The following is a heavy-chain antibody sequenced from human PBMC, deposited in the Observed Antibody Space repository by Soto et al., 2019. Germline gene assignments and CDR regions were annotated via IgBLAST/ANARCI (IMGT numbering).Heavy chain of an antibody. V-gene: IGHV3-74*01. CDR3: AGGNQLMVAVPAAIDY. Sequence: PGGSLRLSCAASGFTFSSYWMHWVRQTPGKGLEWVSRINTDGSTTNYADSVKGRFTISRDNAKNTLYLQMNGLRVEDTAVFYWAGGNQLMVAVPAAIDYWGQGPQVTVPQ. CDR1: GFTFSSYW. CDR2: INTDGSTT. D-gene: IGHD2-2*01. J-gene: IGHJ4*02.